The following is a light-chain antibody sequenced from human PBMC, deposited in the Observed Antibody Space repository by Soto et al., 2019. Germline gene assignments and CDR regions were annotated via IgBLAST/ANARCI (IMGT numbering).Light chain of an antibody. CDR3: MQALQTPIT. CDR1: QSLLHSTGYNH. V-gene: IGKV2-28*01. J-gene: IGKJ5*01. Sequence: DIVMTQSPLSLPVTPGKPASISCRSSQSLLHSTGYNHLDWYLQKPGQSPQLLIYLGSSRASGVPDRFSGSGSGTDFTLKISRVEAEDVGVYYCMQALQTPITFGQGTRLEIK. CDR2: LGS.